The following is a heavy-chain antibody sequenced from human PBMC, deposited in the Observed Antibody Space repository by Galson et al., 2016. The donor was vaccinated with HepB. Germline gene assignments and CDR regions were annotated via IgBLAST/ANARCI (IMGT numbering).Heavy chain of an antibody. Sequence: SLRLSCAASGFTFSNYAMSWVRQAPGEGLEWVSGISGDGGGTYYADSVKGRSTISRDNSRSTLNLQMNSLRVEDTAGYPCAKDRADGSYYFDHWGQGILVTVAS. CDR3: AKDRADGSYYFDH. CDR1: GFTFSNYA. D-gene: IGHD5-24*01. V-gene: IGHV3-23*01. CDR2: ISGDGGGT. J-gene: IGHJ4*02.